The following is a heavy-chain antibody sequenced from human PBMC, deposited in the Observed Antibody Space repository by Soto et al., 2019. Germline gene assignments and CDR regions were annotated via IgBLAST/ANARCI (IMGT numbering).Heavy chain of an antibody. V-gene: IGHV3-33*08. D-gene: IGHD1-26*01. CDR1: ASIFKGHG. J-gene: IGHJ4*02. CDR3: ARDGVGATTFFGFLDY. CDR2: IRFDGSDE. Sequence: QVQLVESGGGVVQPGGSLRLSCAASASIFKGHGMHWVRQAPGKGLEWVAIIRFDGSDEHYGDSVEGRFTISRDNSKNMLYLQMTSLRVEDTAVYYCARDGVGATTFFGFLDYWGQGTLVTVSS.